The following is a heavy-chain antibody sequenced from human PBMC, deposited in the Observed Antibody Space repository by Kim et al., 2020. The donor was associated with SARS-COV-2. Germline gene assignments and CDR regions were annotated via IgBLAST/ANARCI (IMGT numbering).Heavy chain of an antibody. D-gene: IGHD3-22*01. V-gene: IGHV5-51*01. CDR1: GYSFTSYW. CDR3: ARRRYYDSSGYYYFDY. CDR2: IYPGDSDT. J-gene: IGHJ4*02. Sequence: GESLKISCKGSGYSFTSYWIGWVRQMPGKGLEWMGIIYPGDSDTRYSPSFQGQVTISADKSISTAYLQWSSLKASDTAMYYCARRRYYDSSGYYYFDYWGQGTLVTVSS.